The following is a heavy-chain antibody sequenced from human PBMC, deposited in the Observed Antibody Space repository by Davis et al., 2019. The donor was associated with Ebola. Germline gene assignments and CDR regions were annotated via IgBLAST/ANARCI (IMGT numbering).Heavy chain of an antibody. Sequence: GESLKISCAASGFTFSSYWMSWVRQAPGKGLEWVANIKQDGSEKYYVDSVKGRFTISRDNAKNSLYLQMNSLRAEDTAVYYCARDPALGSGYDGYRVTGYYYYYYGMDVWGQGTTVTVSS. CDR2: IKQDGSEK. J-gene: IGHJ6*02. D-gene: IGHD5-12*01. CDR3: ARDPALGSGYDGYRVTGYYYYYYGMDV. V-gene: IGHV3-7*01. CDR1: GFTFSSYW.